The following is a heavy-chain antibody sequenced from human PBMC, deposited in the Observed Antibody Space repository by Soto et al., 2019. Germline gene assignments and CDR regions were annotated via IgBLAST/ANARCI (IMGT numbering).Heavy chain of an antibody. Sequence: GGSLRLSCSASGFTVSSKYMSWVRQAPGKGLEWVSVIHSGGITYYADFVKGRFTISRDNSKNTLYLQMNSLRAEDTAVYYCAKVWGDYYDSSGYHFDYWGQGTLVTVSS. CDR1: GFTVSSKY. V-gene: IGHV3-66*01. D-gene: IGHD3-22*01. CDR3: AKVWGDYYDSSGYHFDY. CDR2: IHSGGIT. J-gene: IGHJ4*02.